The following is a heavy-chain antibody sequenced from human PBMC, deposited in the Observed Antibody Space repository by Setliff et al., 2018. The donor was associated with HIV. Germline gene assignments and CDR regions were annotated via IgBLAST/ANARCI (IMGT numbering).Heavy chain of an antibody. V-gene: IGHV4-59*11. CDR3: ARLFQWMSYGFDV. J-gene: IGHJ3*01. CDR1: GGSISSHY. D-gene: IGHD5-12*01. Sequence: PSETLSLTCSFSGGSISSHYWSWIRQTPGKGLEWIGTIYNAGRISYNPSLRSRVTFSVDTSKNQFSLNLRSVTAADTAVYYCARLFQWMSYGFDVWGQGTMVTVSS. CDR2: IYNAGRI.